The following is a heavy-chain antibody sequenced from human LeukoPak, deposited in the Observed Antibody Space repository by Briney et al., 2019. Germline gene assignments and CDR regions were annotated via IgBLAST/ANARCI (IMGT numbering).Heavy chain of an antibody. J-gene: IGHJ4*02. CDR2: ILSSGTT. CDR1: NGAVKNYY. D-gene: IGHD1-26*01. CDR3: AALVYSGSRYHFDT. V-gene: IGHV4-59*02. Sequence: SETLSLTCSVSNGAVKNYYWTWIRQPPGQGLEWIGTILSSGTTTYTASLNSRLIISVDNSKNTFSLRLFSVTAGDTAVYYCAALVYSGSRYHFDTWGQGTLVTVFS.